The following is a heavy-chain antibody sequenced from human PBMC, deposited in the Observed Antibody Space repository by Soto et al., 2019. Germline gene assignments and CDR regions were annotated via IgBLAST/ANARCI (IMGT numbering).Heavy chain of an antibody. CDR3: TTDLRDHSSGWVQAFDI. Sequence: GGSLRLSCAASGFTFSNAWMSWVRQAPGKGLEWVGRIKSKTDGGTTDYAAPVKGRFTISRDDSKNTLYLQMNSLKTEDTAVYYCTTDLRDHSSGWVQAFDIWGQGTMVTVPS. CDR2: IKSKTDGGTT. D-gene: IGHD6-19*01. V-gene: IGHV3-15*01. J-gene: IGHJ3*02. CDR1: GFTFSNAW.